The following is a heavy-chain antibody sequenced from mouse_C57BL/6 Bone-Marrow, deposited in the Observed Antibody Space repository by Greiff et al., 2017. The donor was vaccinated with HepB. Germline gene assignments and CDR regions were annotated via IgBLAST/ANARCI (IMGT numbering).Heavy chain of an antibody. V-gene: IGHV5-6*01. CDR3: ARDYEGDWFAY. J-gene: IGHJ3*01. CDR1: GFTFSSYG. D-gene: IGHD2-4*01. Sequence: DVQLVESGGDLVKPGGSLKLSCAASGFTFSSYGMSWVRQTPDKRLEWVATISSGGSYTYYPDSVKGRFTISRDNAKNTLYLQMSSLKSEDTAMYYCARDYEGDWFAYWGQGTLVTVSA. CDR2: ISSGGSYT.